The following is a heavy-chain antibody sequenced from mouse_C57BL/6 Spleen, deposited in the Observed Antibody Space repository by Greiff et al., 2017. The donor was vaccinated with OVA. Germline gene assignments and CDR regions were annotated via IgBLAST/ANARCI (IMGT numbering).Heavy chain of an antibody. CDR1: GYTFTDYY. CDR3: ARCPTTVVDYYAMDY. CDR2: IYPGSGNT. V-gene: IGHV1-76*01. J-gene: IGHJ4*01. Sequence: VKLQESGAELVRPGASVKLSCKASGYTFTDYYINWVKQRPGQGLEWIARIYPGSGNTYYNEKFKGKATLTAEKSSSTAYMQLSSLTSEDSAVYFCARCPTTVVDYYAMDYWGQGTSVTVSS. D-gene: IGHD1-1*01.